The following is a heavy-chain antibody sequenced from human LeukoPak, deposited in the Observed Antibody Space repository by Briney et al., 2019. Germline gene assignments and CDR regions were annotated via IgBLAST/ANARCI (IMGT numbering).Heavy chain of an antibody. CDR1: GFSLSTSGVA. CDR2: IYWNDGK. V-gene: IGHV2-5*01. D-gene: IGHD4-17*01. J-gene: IGHJ5*02. CDR3: ARRRSPSNGDWFDP. Sequence: ESGPTLMKPTQTLTLTCTFSGFSLSTSGVAVGWFRQPPGGALEWLALIYWNDGKYYSPSLKSRLTIAKDTSKNQVVLTMTNMDPVDTATFYCARRRSPSNGDWFDPWGREPWSPSPQ.